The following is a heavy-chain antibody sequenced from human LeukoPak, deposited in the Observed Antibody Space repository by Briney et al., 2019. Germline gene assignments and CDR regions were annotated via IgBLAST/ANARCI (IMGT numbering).Heavy chain of an antibody. Sequence: GGSLRLSCAASGFTFNDYYMSWIRQAPGKGLEWVSYISSSGSTIYYADSVKGRFTISRDNAKNSLYLQMNSLRAEDTAVYYCARKPPYCGGDCLVGSISDAFDIWGQGTMLTVSS. CDR3: ARKPPYCGGDCLVGSISDAFDI. D-gene: IGHD2-21*01. V-gene: IGHV3-11*01. CDR1: GFTFNDYY. CDR2: ISSSGSTI. J-gene: IGHJ3*02.